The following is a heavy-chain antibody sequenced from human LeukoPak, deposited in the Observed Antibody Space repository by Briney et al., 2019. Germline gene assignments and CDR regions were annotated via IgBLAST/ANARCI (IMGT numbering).Heavy chain of an antibody. CDR2: IKQDGREK. D-gene: IGHD6-6*01. CDR3: ARHRSSWLIDY. CDR1: GFTLSNYW. J-gene: IGHJ4*02. V-gene: IGHV3-7*03. Sequence: GGSLRLSCVASGFTLSNYWMSWLRQAPGMGLEWVANIKQDGREKNYVDSVKGRFTIFKDNAKNSLYLQMNSLRAEDTAVYYCARHRSSWLIDYWGQGTLVTVSS.